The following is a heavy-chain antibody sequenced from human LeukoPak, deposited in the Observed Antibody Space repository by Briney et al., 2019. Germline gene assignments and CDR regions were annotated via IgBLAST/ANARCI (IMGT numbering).Heavy chain of an antibody. CDR1: GFTFSSYE. J-gene: IGHJ6*03. V-gene: IGHV3-48*03. D-gene: IGHD6-25*01. Sequence: PPGGSLRLSCGAPGFTFSSYEMNWVRQAPGKGLEWLSYIISSNSGTKYADSVKGRFATSRDDAQNSPYLLMNSMRGEETTDYYCARGGTPRYSSGWVYMNVWGKGTTVTISS. CDR2: IISSNSGT. CDR3: ARGGTPRYSSGWVYMNV.